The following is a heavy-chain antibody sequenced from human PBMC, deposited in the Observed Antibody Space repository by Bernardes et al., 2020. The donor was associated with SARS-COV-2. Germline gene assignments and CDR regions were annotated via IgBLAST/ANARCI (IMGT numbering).Heavy chain of an antibody. Sequence: ASVKVSCKASGYTFTGYYMHWVRQAPGQGLEWMGWINPNSGGTNYAQKFQGRVTMTRDTSISTAYMELSRLRSDDTAVYYCAREYYDILTGYILGWFDPWGQGTLVTVSS. CDR3: AREYYDILTGYILGWFDP. J-gene: IGHJ5*02. CDR2: INPNSGGT. D-gene: IGHD3-9*01. CDR1: GYTFTGYY. V-gene: IGHV1-2*02.